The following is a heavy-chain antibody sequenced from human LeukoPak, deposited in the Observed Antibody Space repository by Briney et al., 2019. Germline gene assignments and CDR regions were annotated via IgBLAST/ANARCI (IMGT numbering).Heavy chain of an antibody. CDR1: GFTFSSYS. D-gene: IGHD5-24*01. V-gene: IGHV3-21*01. CDR3: ARPAVRDGYNYGASDI. CDR2: ISSSSSYI. Sequence: GSLRLSCAASGFTFSSYSMNWVRQAPGKGLEWVSSISSSSSYIYYADSVKGRFTISRDNAKNSLYLQMNSLRAEDTAVYYCARPAVRDGYNYGASDIWGQGTMVTVSS. J-gene: IGHJ3*02.